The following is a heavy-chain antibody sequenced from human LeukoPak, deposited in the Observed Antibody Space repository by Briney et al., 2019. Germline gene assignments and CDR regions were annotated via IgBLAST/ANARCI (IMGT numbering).Heavy chain of an antibody. V-gene: IGHV1-2*02. Sequence: GASVKVSCKASGYTFTGYYMHWVRQAPGQGLEWMGWINPNSGGTNYAQKFQGRVTMTRDTSIDTAYMELSSLRSDDTAVYYCARDDAEMATPWGQGTLLIVSS. CDR3: ARDDAEMATP. CDR1: GYTFTGYY. D-gene: IGHD5-24*01. J-gene: IGHJ5*02. CDR2: INPNSGGT.